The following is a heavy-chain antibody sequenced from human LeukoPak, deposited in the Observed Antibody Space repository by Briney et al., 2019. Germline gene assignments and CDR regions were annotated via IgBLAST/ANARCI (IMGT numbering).Heavy chain of an antibody. J-gene: IGHJ3*02. CDR2: ISGSGGST. Sequence: GGSLRLSCAASGFTFRSDARSWVRQAPGKGLEWVSAISGSGGSTHYADSVKGRFTISRDNSKNTLYLQMNSLRAEDTAVYYCANAYGDYEGAFDIWGQGTMVTVSS. CDR3: ANAYGDYEGAFDI. CDR1: GFTFRSDA. D-gene: IGHD4-17*01. V-gene: IGHV3-23*01.